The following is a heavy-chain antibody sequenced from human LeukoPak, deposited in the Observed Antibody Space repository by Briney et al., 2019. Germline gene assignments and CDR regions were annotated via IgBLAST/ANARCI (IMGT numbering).Heavy chain of an antibody. J-gene: IGHJ4*02. CDR2: LHSDGNK. CDR3: AGRRKQAAGYDH. D-gene: IGHD6-13*01. V-gene: IGHV3-66*01. Sequence: GGSLRLSCAASGFTVSTNYMSWVRLAPGKGLEWVSLLHSDGNKYYAESVKGRFTISTDNSKNTLYLQMNSLRVEDTAVYYCAGRRKQAAGYDHWGQGTLVTVSS. CDR1: GFTVSTNY.